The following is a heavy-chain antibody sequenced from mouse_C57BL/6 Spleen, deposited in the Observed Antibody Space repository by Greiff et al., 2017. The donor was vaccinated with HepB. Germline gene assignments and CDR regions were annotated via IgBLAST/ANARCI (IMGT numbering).Heavy chain of an antibody. D-gene: IGHD1-1*01. CDR3: ARFYYYGSNDYWYFDV. CDR2: IDPSDSET. V-gene: IGHV1-52*01. CDR1: GYTFTSYW. Sequence: VQLQQPGAELVRPGSSVKLSCKASGYTFTSYWMHWVKQRPIQGLEWIGNIDPSDSETHYNQKFKDKATLNVDKSSSTAYMQLSSLTSEDSAVYYCARFYYYGSNDYWYFDVWGTGTTVTVSS. J-gene: IGHJ1*03.